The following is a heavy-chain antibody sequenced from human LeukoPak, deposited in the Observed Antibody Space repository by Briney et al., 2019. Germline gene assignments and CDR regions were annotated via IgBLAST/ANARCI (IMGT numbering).Heavy chain of an antibody. V-gene: IGHV3-30-3*01. J-gene: IGHJ4*02. CDR2: ISYDGSNK. CDR3: AREDDATVTEYFDY. D-gene: IGHD4-17*01. CDR1: GFTFSSYA. Sequence: GGSLRLSCAASGFTFSSYAMHWVRQAPGKGLEWVAVISYDGSNKYCADSVKGRFTISRDNSKNTLYLQMNSPRAEDTAVYYCAREDDATVTEYFDYWGQGTLVTVSS.